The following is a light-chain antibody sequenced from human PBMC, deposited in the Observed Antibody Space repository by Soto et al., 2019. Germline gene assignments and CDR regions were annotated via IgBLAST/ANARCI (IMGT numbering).Light chain of an antibody. V-gene: IGLV7-43*01. CDR2: STI. CDR3: LLYHGGAVV. CDR1: TGAVTSGYY. Sequence: QTVVTQEPSLTVSPGGTVTLTCASSTGAVTSGYYPNWFQQKPGQAPRALSYSTINKHSWTPARFSGSLLGGKAALTLSGVQPEDEAEYYCLLYHGGAVVFGGGTKVTVL. J-gene: IGLJ2*01.